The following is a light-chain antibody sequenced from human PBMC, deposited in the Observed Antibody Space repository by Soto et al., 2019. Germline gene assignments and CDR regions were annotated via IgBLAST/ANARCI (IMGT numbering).Light chain of an antibody. CDR3: SSYAGRNNVV. V-gene: IGLV2-8*01. J-gene: IGLJ2*01. CDR2: EVS. CDR1: SRDIGGYKY. Sequence: QSALTQPPSASGSPGQSVTISCTGTSRDIGGYKYVSWYQQHPGKAPKLMIYEVSKRPSGVPDRFSGSKSGNTASLTVSGLQTEDEADYYCSSYAGRNNVVFGGGTKVTVL.